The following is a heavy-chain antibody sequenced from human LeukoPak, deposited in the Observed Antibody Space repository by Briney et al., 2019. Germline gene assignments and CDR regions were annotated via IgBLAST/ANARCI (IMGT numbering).Heavy chain of an antibody. Sequence: ASVKVSCKASGYTFTSYDINWERQATGQGLEWMGWMNPNSGNTGYAQKFQGRVTMTRNTSISTAYMELSSLRSEDTAVYYCARVVMVRGVIITNYYYYYGMDVWGQGTTVTVSS. D-gene: IGHD3-10*01. V-gene: IGHV1-8*01. J-gene: IGHJ6*02. CDR3: ARVVMVRGVIITNYYYYYGMDV. CDR2: MNPNSGNT. CDR1: GYTFTSYD.